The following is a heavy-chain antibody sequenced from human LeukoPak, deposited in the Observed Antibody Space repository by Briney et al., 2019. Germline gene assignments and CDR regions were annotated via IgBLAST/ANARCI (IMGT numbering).Heavy chain of an antibody. CDR1: GGSISVYY. V-gene: IGHV4-59*08. J-gene: IGHJ1*01. Sequence: SETLSLTCTVSGGSISVYYWSWIRQPPGKGLEWIGYIYYSGSTNYNPSLKSRVTISVDTSKNQFSLKLSSATAADTAVYYCARHSKYYYDSSGSYVGYFQHWGQGTLVTVSS. D-gene: IGHD3-22*01. CDR3: ARHSKYYYDSSGSYVGYFQH. CDR2: IYYSGST.